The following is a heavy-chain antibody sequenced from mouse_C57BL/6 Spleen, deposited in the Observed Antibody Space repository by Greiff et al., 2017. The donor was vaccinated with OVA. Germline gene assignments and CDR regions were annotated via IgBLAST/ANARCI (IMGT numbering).Heavy chain of an antibody. Sequence: QVQLQQSGAELVKPGASVKMSCKASGYTFTTYPIEWMKQNHGKSLEWIGNFHPYNDDTKYNEKFKGKATLTVEKSSSTVYLELSRLTSDDSAVYYCAIIGAYYSNYEDYFDYWGQGTTLTVSS. D-gene: IGHD2-5*01. J-gene: IGHJ2*01. CDR3: AIIGAYYSNYEDYFDY. CDR2: FHPYNDDT. V-gene: IGHV1-47*01. CDR1: GYTFTTYP.